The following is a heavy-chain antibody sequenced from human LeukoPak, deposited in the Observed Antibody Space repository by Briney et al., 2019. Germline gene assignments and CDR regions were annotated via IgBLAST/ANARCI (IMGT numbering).Heavy chain of an antibody. J-gene: IGHJ4*02. V-gene: IGHV4-34*01. Sequence: SETLSLTCAVYGGSFSGYYWSWIRQPSGKGLEWIGEINHSGSTNYNPSLKSRVTISVDTSKNQFSLKLSSVTAADTAVYYCGGYCSGGSCRYYFDYWGQGTLVTVSS. D-gene: IGHD2-15*01. CDR2: INHSGST. CDR3: GGYCSGGSCRYYFDY. CDR1: GGSFSGYY.